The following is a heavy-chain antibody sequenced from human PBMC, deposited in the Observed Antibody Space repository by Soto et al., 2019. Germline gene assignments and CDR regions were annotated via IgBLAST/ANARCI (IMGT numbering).Heavy chain of an antibody. Sequence: PGESLKISGKGSGYNFINHWIAWVRQMPGKGLEWMGIVYPDDSDTRYSPSFQCQVTISADKSISTAYLQWSRLEASDTAMYYCARPTYCSSTHCSPFDYWGQGTLVTVSS. D-gene: IGHD2-2*01. V-gene: IGHV5-51*01. CDR1: GYNFINHW. J-gene: IGHJ4*02. CDR2: VYPDDSDT. CDR3: ARPTYCSSTHCSPFDY.